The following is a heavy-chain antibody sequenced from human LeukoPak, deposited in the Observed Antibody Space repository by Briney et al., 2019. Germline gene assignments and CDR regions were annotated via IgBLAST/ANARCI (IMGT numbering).Heavy chain of an antibody. CDR2: VGISSGNT. Sequence: QPGGSLRLSCAASGFTFIDYSMNWVRQAPGKGLEWISYVGISSGNTKYADSVKGRFTISGDSAKNSVFLQMNSLRVEDTAVYYCAREQRYAFDNWGQGTVVSV. V-gene: IGHV3-48*04. CDR1: GFTFIDYS. J-gene: IGHJ4*02. CDR3: AREQRYAFDN. D-gene: IGHD5-12*01.